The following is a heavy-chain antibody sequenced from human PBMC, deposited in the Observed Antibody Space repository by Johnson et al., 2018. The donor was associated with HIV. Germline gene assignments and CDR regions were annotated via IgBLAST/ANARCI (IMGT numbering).Heavy chain of an antibody. CDR3: AKVAVATAAGGVGLNI. V-gene: IGHV3-33*06. J-gene: IGHJ3*02. CDR1: GFTFRDYG. D-gene: IGHD6-13*01. Sequence: QVQLVESGGGVVQPGRSLRLSCEASGFTFRDYGMTWVRKAPGKGLEWVAVIWFDGITTYYSDSVKGRFTISRDLSNNTLFLQMNSLRADDTAVYYCAKVAVATAAGGVGLNIWGPGTMVTVSS. CDR2: IWFDGITT.